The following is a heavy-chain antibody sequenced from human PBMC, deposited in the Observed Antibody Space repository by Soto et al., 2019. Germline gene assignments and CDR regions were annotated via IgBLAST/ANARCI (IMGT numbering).Heavy chain of an antibody. V-gene: IGHV3-15*07. CDR1: GFTFTNAW. J-gene: IGHJ4*02. D-gene: IGHD3-10*01. Sequence: EVHLLASGGGLVKPGGSLRLSCAASGFTFTNAWMTWIRQVPGKGLEWVGRIQSKTDGATTDHAAHVKGRFTISRDDSKDTLYLDMNSLKTADTALYYCTTSNYYESGTYPQAPFDYWGPGTLVTVSS. CDR2: IQSKTDGATT. CDR3: TTSNYYESGTYPQAPFDY.